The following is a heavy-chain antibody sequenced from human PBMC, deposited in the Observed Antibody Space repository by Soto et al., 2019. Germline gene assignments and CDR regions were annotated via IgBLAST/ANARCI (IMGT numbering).Heavy chain of an antibody. V-gene: IGHV4-59*06. J-gene: IGHJ5*02. D-gene: IGHD2-21*01. CDR1: GGSIDDYY. CDR2: IYVTGAV. CDR3: ARLRIATNNYKWFDP. Sequence: SETLSLTCTVFGGSIDDYYWSWIRQVPGKGLEWIGHIYVTGAVDYNPSLRDRITISQDTSERQFSLNLRLVTAADTAVYYCARLRIATNNYKWFDPWGQGTLVTVSS.